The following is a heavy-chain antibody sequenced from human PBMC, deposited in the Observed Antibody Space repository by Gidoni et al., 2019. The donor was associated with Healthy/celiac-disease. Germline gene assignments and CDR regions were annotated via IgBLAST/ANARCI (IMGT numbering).Heavy chain of an antibody. CDR1: GGSISSGSYY. D-gene: IGHD3-3*01. CDR2: IYTSGST. J-gene: IGHJ5*02. Sequence: QVQLQESGPGLVKPSQTLSLTCTVSGGSISSGSYYWSWIRQPAGKGLEWIGRIYTSGSTNYNPSLKSRVTISVDTSKNQFSLKLSSVTAADTAVYYCARAGSYYDFWSGSQVSWDWFDPWGQGTLVTVSS. V-gene: IGHV4-61*02. CDR3: ARAGSYYDFWSGSQVSWDWFDP.